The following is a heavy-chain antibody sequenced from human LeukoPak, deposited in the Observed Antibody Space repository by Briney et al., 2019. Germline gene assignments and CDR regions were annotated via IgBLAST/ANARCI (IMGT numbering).Heavy chain of an antibody. CDR1: GFTFSSYG. CDR2: IWYDGSNK. V-gene: IGHV3-33*01. Sequence: GGSLRLSCAASGFTFSSYGMHWVRQAPGKGLEWVAVIWYDGSNKYYADSVKGRFTISRDNSKNTLYLQMNGLRAEDTAVYYCARDRTLGYCSGGSCYYYYYMDVWGKGTTVTVSS. J-gene: IGHJ6*03. CDR3: ARDRTLGYCSGGSCYYYYYMDV. D-gene: IGHD2-15*01.